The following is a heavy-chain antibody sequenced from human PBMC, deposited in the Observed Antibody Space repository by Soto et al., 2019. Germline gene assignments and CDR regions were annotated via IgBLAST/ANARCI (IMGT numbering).Heavy chain of an antibody. V-gene: IGHV3-9*01. CDR3: TKVYSSGWTVFDY. Sequence: DVQLVESGGGLVQPGRSLRLSCAASGFTFDDYAMHWVRQAPGKGLEWVSGISWNSGSIGYADSVKGRFTISRDNAKNSLYLQMNSLRAEDTALYYCTKVYSSGWTVFDYWGQGTLVTVSS. CDR2: ISWNSGSI. J-gene: IGHJ4*02. D-gene: IGHD6-19*01. CDR1: GFTFDDYA.